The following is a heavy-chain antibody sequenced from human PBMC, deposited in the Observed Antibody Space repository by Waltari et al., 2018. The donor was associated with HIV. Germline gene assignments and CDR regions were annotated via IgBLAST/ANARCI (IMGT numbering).Heavy chain of an antibody. CDR1: GGSIRGYS. Sequence: QVQLQESGPGLVKPSEPLSLTCTVPGGSIRGYSWSWIRQPPGKGLEWIGYIYYSGYTTYHPSLKRRVTISVDTSKNHFSLKLSSVTAADTAVYYCASTLAAAGTRGWFDPWGQGTLVTVSS. J-gene: IGHJ5*02. V-gene: IGHV4-59*01. CDR2: IYYSGYT. D-gene: IGHD6-13*01. CDR3: ASTLAAAGTRGWFDP.